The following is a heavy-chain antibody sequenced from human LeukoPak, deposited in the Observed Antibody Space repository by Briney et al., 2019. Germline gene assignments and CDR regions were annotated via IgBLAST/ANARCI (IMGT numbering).Heavy chain of an antibody. CDR1: GFTFSDYY. D-gene: IGHD3-10*01. J-gene: IGHJ3*02. V-gene: IGHV3-11*01. CDR2: ISSSGSTI. CDR3: ATRSPSYGSGKTENSFDI. Sequence: GGSLRLSWAASGFTFSDYYMSWIRQAPGKGLEWVSYISSSGSTIYYADSVKGRFTISRDNAKNSLYLQMNSLRAEDTAVYYCATRSPSYGSGKTENSFDIWGQGTMVTVSS.